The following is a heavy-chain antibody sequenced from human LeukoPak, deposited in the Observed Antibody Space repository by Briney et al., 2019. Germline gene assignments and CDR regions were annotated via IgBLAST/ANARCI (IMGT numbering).Heavy chain of an antibody. CDR2: IKYDGSVK. Sequence: GGSLRLSCAASGFTFSKSWMSSVRQPPGQGLEWVDAIKYDGSVKNYRDSLKGRFTISRDNAKNSLYLQMNSLRAEDTAVYYCATYTNWVAGDVWGQGTTVSVSS. J-gene: IGHJ6*02. CDR1: GFTFSKSW. CDR3: ATYTNWVAGDV. D-gene: IGHD1-1*01. V-gene: IGHV3-7*01.